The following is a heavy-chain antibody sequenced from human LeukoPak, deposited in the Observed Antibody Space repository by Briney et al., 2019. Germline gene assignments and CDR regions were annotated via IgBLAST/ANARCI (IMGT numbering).Heavy chain of an antibody. J-gene: IGHJ4*02. Sequence: APVEVSCKASGYTFNSYGFSWVRQAPGQGLEWMGWINAYNGNTNYAQKLQGRVTMTTETSTSTAYMELRSLRSDDTAVYYCARRQGATLSFDYWGQGTLVTVSS. CDR3: ARRQGATLSFDY. CDR2: INAYNGNT. CDR1: GYTFNSYG. D-gene: IGHD4/OR15-4a*01. V-gene: IGHV1-18*01.